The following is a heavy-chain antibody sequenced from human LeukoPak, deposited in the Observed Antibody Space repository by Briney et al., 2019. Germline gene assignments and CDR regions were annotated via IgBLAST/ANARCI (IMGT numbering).Heavy chain of an antibody. V-gene: IGHV1-2*02. J-gene: IGHJ4*01. D-gene: IGHD3-10*01. CDR2: INPNSGGT. CDR3: ARAMSGDVFDC. Sequence: GASVKVSCKASGYTFTGYYMHWVRQAPGQGLEWMGWINPNSGGTNYAQKFQGRVTMTRDTSTSTVYMELDRLSSDDTAMYYCARAMSGDVFDCWGHGTLVIVSS. CDR1: GYTFTGYY.